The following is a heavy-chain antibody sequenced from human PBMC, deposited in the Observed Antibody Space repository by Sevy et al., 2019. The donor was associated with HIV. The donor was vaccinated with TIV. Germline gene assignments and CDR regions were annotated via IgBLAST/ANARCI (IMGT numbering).Heavy chain of an antibody. CDR3: TRWKAAQSIFDY. V-gene: IGHV3-49*04. J-gene: IGHJ4*02. Sequence: GGSLGLSCTASGFTFGGYCMSWVRQAPGKGLEWVAFLKSDVYGGTVDHAASVRGRFVISRDDSKTIAYLQMNDLKTEDTGVYYCTRWKAAQSIFDYWGQGALVTVSS. CDR2: LKSDVYGGTV. CDR1: GFTFGGYC. D-gene: IGHD6-13*01.